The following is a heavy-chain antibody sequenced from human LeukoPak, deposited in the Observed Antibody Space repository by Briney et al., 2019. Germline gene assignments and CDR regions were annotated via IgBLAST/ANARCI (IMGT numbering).Heavy chain of an antibody. D-gene: IGHD1-26*01. CDR2: ISAYNGNT. CDR1: GYTFTSYG. V-gene: IGHV1-18*01. Sequence: ASVKVSCKASGYTFTSYGISWVRQAPGQGLGWMGWISAYNGNTNYAQKLQGRVPMTTDTSTSTAYMELRSLRSDDTAVYYCARDIVGATSLDYWGQGTLVTVSS. J-gene: IGHJ4*02. CDR3: ARDIVGATSLDY.